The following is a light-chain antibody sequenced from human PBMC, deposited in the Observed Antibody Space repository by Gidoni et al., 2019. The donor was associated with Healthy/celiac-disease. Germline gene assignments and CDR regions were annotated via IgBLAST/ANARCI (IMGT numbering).Light chain of an antibody. J-gene: IGKJ3*01. CDR1: QSVSSSY. CDR2: GAS. CDR3: QQYGSSPTT. V-gene: IGKV3-20*01. Sequence: EIVLTQSPGTLSLSPGERATLSCRASQSVSSSYLAWYQQKPGQAPRLLIYGASSRATGIPDRLSGSGYGTDFTLTISRLEPEDFAVYYCQQYGSSPTTFGHGTKVDIK.